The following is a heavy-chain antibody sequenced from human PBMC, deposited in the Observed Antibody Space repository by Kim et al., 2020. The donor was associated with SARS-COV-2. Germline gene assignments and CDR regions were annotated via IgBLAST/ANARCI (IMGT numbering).Heavy chain of an antibody. J-gene: IGHJ6*02. Sequence: GGSLRLSCAASGFTFSSYAMSWVRQAPGKGLEWVSAISGSGGSTYYADSVKGRFTISRDNSKNTLYLQMNSLRAEDTAVYYCAKSPRPAVAGRIYYYYYYGMDVWGQGTTVTVSS. V-gene: IGHV3-23*01. D-gene: IGHD6-19*01. CDR1: GFTFSSYA. CDR3: AKSPRPAVAGRIYYYYYYGMDV. CDR2: ISGSGGST.